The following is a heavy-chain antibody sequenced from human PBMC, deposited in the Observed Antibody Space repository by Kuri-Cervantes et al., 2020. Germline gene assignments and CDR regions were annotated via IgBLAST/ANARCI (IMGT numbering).Heavy chain of an antibody. Sequence: ASVKVSCKASGYTFTGYYMHWVRQAPGQGLEWMGWINPNNGVTNYAQKFQGRVTLTRDTSIRTAYMDLSRLSSDDTAVYYCASGGSFNRLIVGTTSNEYFQHWGQGTLVTVSS. V-gene: IGHV1-2*02. D-gene: IGHD1-26*01. CDR2: INPNNGVT. CDR3: ASGGSFNRLIVGTTSNEYFQH. CDR1: GYTFTGYY. J-gene: IGHJ1*01.